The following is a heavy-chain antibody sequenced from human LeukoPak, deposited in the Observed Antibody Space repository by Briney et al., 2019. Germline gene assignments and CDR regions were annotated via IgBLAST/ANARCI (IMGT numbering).Heavy chain of an antibody. J-gene: IGHJ4*02. D-gene: IGHD3-10*01. Sequence: GGSLRLSCAASGFTFSSYEMNWVRQAPGKGLEWVANIKQDGSEKYYVDSVKGRFTISRDNAKNSLYLQMNSLRAEDTAVYYCARDLEGSGSFYRPSYDYWGQGTLVTVSS. CDR1: GFTFSSYE. V-gene: IGHV3-7*01. CDR2: IKQDGSEK. CDR3: ARDLEGSGSFYRPSYDY.